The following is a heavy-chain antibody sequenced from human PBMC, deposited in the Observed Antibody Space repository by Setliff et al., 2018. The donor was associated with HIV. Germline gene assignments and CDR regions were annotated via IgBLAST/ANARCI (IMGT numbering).Heavy chain of an antibody. CDR1: DGSFSSDY. Sequence: PSETLSLTCTVSDGSFSSDYWTWIRQTPGKGLECIGYIYYSWSTKYNPSLTSRVTISVDTSKNHFSLKLTSVTAADTAVYYCARAEMATIVAFDIWGQGTMVTVSS. V-gene: IGHV4-59*01. CDR3: ARAEMATIVAFDI. D-gene: IGHD5-12*01. CDR2: IYYSWST. J-gene: IGHJ3*02.